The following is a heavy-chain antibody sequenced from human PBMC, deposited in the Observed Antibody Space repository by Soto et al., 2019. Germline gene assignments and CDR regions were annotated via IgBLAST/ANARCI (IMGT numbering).Heavy chain of an antibody. CDR1: GYTFTGYY. V-gene: IGHV1-2*04. CDR2: INPNSGGT. CDR3: ARSPIYGDYVSYYYGMDF. D-gene: IGHD4-17*01. Sequence: ASVKVSCKASGYTFTGYYMHWVRQAPGQGLEWMGWINPNSGGTNYAQKFQGWVTMTRDTSISTAYMELSRLRSDDTAVYYCARSPIYGDYVSYYYGMDFWGQGTTVTVSS. J-gene: IGHJ6*02.